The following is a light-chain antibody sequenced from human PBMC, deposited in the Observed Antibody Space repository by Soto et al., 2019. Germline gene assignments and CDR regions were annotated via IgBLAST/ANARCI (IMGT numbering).Light chain of an antibody. CDR1: QSISSY. J-gene: IGKJ1*01. CDR2: AAS. CDR3: QQSYSTPRT. Sequence: DIQMTQSSSSLSASVGDRVTITCRASQSISSYLNWYQQKPGKATKLLIYAASSLQSGAPSRFSGSGSGTDFTLTISSLQPEDFATYYCQQSYSTPRTFGQGT. V-gene: IGKV1-39*01.